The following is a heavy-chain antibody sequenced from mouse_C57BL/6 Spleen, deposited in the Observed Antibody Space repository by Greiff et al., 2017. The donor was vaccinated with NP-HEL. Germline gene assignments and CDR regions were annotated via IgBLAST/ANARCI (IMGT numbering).Heavy chain of an antibody. Sequence: VKLVESGAELAKPGASVKLSCKASGYTFTSYWMHWVKQRPGQGLEWIGYINPSSGYTKYNQKFKDKVTLTADKSSSTAYMQLSSLTYEDSAVYYCARGGNHAMDYWGQGTSVTVSS. J-gene: IGHJ4*01. CDR3: ARGGNHAMDY. CDR1: GYTFTSYW. D-gene: IGHD2-1*01. V-gene: IGHV1-7*01. CDR2: INPSSGYT.